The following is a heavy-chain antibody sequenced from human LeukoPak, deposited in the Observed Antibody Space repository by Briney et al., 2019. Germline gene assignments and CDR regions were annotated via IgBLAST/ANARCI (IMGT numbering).Heavy chain of an antibody. D-gene: IGHD4/OR15-4a*01. CDR3: VRDRTDYSDSYFDY. J-gene: IGHJ4*02. CDR1: GFTFSSYW. V-gene: IGHV3-7*01. CDR2: IKQDGSEK. Sequence: GGSLRLSCAASGFTFSSYWMSWVRQAPGKGLEWVANIKQDGSEKYYVDSVKGRFTISRDNAKNSLYLQMSSLRAEDTAVYYCVRDRTDYSDSYFDYWGQGTLVTVSS.